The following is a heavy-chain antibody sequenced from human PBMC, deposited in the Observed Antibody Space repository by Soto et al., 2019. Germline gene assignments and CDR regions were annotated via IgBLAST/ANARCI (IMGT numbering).Heavy chain of an antibody. V-gene: IGHV4-59*01. Sequence: SETLSLTCTVSGVSISDFYWSWIRQSPGKGLESIGYMYYSGTTNYNPSLKSRVTISADTSKNQFSLKLTSVTAADTAVYYCASTLNSVMISPYGYPQLSLADRGQGARSTVSS. CDR1: GVSISDFY. D-gene: IGHD3-16*01. CDR3: ASTLNSVMISPYGYPQLSLAD. CDR2: MYYSGTT. J-gene: IGHJ4*02.